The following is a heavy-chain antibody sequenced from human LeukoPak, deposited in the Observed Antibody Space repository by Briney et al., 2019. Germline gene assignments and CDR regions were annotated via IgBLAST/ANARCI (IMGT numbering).Heavy chain of an antibody. Sequence: GGSLRLSCAASGFTFSDSAIHWVRQASGKGLEWVGRIRSKPDSYATTYGASVKGRFTISRDDSQNTAYLHMNSLKTEDTAVYYCTREYSSGWPFDYWGQGTLVTVSS. CDR2: IRSKPDSYAT. J-gene: IGHJ4*02. CDR1: GFTFSDSA. CDR3: TREYSSGWPFDY. D-gene: IGHD6-19*01. V-gene: IGHV3-73*01.